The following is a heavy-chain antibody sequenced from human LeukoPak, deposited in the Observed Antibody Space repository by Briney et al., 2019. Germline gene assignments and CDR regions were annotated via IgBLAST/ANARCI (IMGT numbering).Heavy chain of an antibody. CDR1: GFTFSSYN. CDR2: ISSSSSTI. D-gene: IGHD5-18*01. CDR3: AGDPAIQAWLSAYYFDY. Sequence: GGSLRLSCAASGFTFSSYNMNWVRQAPGKGLEWVSYISSSSSTIYYADSVRGRFTISRDNATDSLYLQMNSMRAEDTAVYYCAGDPAIQAWLSAYYFDYWGQGTLVTVSS. J-gene: IGHJ4*02. V-gene: IGHV3-48*01.